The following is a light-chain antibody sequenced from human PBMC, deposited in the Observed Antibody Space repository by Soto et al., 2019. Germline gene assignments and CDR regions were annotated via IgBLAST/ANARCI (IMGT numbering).Light chain of an antibody. CDR2: EVS. Sequence: QSALTQPASVSGSPGQSITISCTGTSSDVGGYNYVSWYQQHPGKAPKLMICEVSNRPSGVSNRFSGSKSDNTASLTISGLQAEDEADYYCSSYTSNNTVIFGGGTKVTVL. CDR3: SSYTSNNTVI. J-gene: IGLJ2*01. V-gene: IGLV2-14*01. CDR1: SSDVGGYNY.